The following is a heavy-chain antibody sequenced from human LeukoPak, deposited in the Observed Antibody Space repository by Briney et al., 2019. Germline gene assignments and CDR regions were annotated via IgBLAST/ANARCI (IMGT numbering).Heavy chain of an antibody. J-gene: IGHJ3*02. V-gene: IGHV3-48*01. CDR2: ISSSSSNI. Sequence: PGGSLRLSCAASGFSFSRYSMNWVRQAPAKGLEWVSYISSSSSNINYADSVKGRFTTSRDNAKNSLYLQMNSLRAEDTAVYYCARDQQAIPYAFDIWGQGTMVTVSS. CDR3: ARDQQAIPYAFDI. CDR1: GFSFSRYS. D-gene: IGHD2-2*01.